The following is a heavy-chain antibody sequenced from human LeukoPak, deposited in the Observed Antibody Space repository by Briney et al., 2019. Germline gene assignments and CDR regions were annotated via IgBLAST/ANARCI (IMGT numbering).Heavy chain of an antibody. V-gene: IGHV4-39*01. CDR1: GGSISSGSYY. CDR3: ARGGTLLWFGGGEIDY. D-gene: IGHD3-10*01. Sequence: SETLSLTCTVSGGSISSGSYYWSWIRQPPGKGLEWIGSIYYSGSTYYNPSLKSRVTISVDTSKNQFSLKLSSVTAADTAVYYCARGGTLLWFGGGEIDYWGQGTLVTVSS. J-gene: IGHJ4*02. CDR2: IYYSGST.